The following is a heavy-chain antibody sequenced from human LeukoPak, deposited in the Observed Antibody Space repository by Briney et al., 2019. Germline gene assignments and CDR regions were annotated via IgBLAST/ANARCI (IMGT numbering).Heavy chain of an antibody. CDR1: GYTFTGDY. J-gene: IGHJ4*02. V-gene: IGHV1-2*02. CDR2: INPNSGGT. D-gene: IGHD6-19*01. CDR3: VRDLDSSGWATFNY. Sequence: GASVKVSCKASGYTFTGDYMHWVRQAPGQGLEWMGWINPNSGGTNYAQKFQGRVTMTRDTSTSTAYMELSSLRSDDAAVYYCVRDLDSSGWATFNYWGQGTLVTVSS.